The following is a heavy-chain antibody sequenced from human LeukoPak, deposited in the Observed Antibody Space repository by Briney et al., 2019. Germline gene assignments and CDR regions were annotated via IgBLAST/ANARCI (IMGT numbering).Heavy chain of an antibody. D-gene: IGHD3-22*01. CDR2: INTNTGNP. Sequence: ASVKVSCTASGYTFTSYAMNWVRQAPGQGLEWMGWINTNTGNPTYAQGFTGRFVFSLDTSVSTAYLQISSLKAEDTAVYYCARGRRNYYDSSGYHSNWFDPWGQGTLVTVSS. CDR1: GYTFTSYA. V-gene: IGHV7-4-1*02. CDR3: ARGRRNYYDSSGYHSNWFDP. J-gene: IGHJ5*02.